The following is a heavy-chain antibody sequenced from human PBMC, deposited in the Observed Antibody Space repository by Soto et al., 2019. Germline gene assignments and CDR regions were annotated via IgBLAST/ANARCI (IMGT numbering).Heavy chain of an antibody. CDR3: ARVSRSGYYNAPYFDY. Sequence: GASVKVSCKASGYTFTSYYMHWVRQAPGQGLEWMGIINPSGGSTSYAQKFQGRVTMTRDTSTSTVYMELSSLRSEDTAVYYCARVSRSGYYNAPYFDYWGQGTLVTVSS. CDR2: INPSGGST. J-gene: IGHJ4*02. V-gene: IGHV1-46*01. CDR1: GYTFTSYY. D-gene: IGHD3-3*01.